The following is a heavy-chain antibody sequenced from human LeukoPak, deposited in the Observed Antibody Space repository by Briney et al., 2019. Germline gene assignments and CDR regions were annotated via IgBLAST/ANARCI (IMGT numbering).Heavy chain of an antibody. V-gene: IGHV3-23*01. CDR3: AKDPPSITIFGVVTNYFDY. CDR2: ISGSGDNT. J-gene: IGHJ4*02. CDR1: GFTFSSYA. Sequence: PGGSLRLSCAASGFTFSSYAMSWVRQAPGKGLEWVSGISGSGDNTYYADSVKGRFTISRDNSKNTLYVQVNSLRAEDTAVYYCAKDPPSITIFGVVTNYFDYWGQGTLVTVSS. D-gene: IGHD3-3*01.